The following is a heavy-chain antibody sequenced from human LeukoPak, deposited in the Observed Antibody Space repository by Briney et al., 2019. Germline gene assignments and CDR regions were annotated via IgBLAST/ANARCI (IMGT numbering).Heavy chain of an antibody. J-gene: IGHJ3*02. CDR3: ARVGYCSSTSCYTRGFTFDI. CDR1: GYTFTAYY. D-gene: IGHD2-2*02. CDR2: INPNSGGT. Sequence: GASVKVSCTASGYTFTAYYMHWVRQAPGQGLEWMGWINPNSGGTKYAQKFQGRVTMTRDTSITTAYMELSSLRSDDTAVYYCARVGYCSSTSCYTRGFTFDIWGQGTLVTISS. V-gene: IGHV1-2*02.